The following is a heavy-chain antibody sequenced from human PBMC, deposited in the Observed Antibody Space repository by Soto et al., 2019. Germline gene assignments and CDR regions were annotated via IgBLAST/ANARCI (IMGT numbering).Heavy chain of an antibody. CDR2: IGGSGGHT. V-gene: IGHV3-23*01. CDR1: GFTFDSYA. J-gene: IGHJ5*02. CDR3: ARPLCSGGSCYTWFDP. Sequence: EVQLLESGGGLVQPGGSLRLSCAASGFTFDSYAMSWVRQAPGKGLEWVSSIGGSGGHTYYADSVKGRFTISRDNSKNTLYLQMNSLRAEDMAVYYCARPLCSGGSCYTWFDPWGQGTLVTVSS. D-gene: IGHD2-15*01.